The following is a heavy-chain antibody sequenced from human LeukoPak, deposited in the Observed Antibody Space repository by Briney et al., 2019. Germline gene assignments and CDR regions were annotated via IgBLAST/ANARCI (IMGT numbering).Heavy chain of an antibody. Sequence: GGSLRLSCAASGFTFSRYGMHWVRRAPGKGLEWVAVISHDGSNKYYADSVKGRFTISRDNAKNSLYLQMNSLRAEDTAVYYCARLTFGGVIGFDYWGQGTLVTVSS. J-gene: IGHJ4*02. CDR2: ISHDGSNK. D-gene: IGHD3-16*02. CDR1: GFTFSRYG. V-gene: IGHV3-30*03. CDR3: ARLTFGGVIGFDY.